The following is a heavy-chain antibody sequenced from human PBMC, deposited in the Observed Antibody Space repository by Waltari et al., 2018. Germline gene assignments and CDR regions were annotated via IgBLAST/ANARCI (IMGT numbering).Heavy chain of an antibody. CDR3: ARVIGGFDYGDYGRSRELSETLDY. CDR1: GFTFSSYE. V-gene: IGHV3-48*03. D-gene: IGHD4-17*01. J-gene: IGHJ4*02. CDR2: ISSSGSTI. Sequence: EVQLVESGGGLVQPGGSLRLSCAASGFTFSSYEMNWVRQAPGKGLEWVSYISSSGSTIYYADSVKGRFTIARDNAKNSLYLQMNSLRAEDTAVYYCARVIGGFDYGDYGRSRELSETLDYWGQGTLVTVSS.